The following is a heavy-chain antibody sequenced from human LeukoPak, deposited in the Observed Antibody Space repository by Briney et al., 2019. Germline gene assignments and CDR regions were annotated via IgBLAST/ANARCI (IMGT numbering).Heavy chain of an antibody. V-gene: IGHV5-51*01. CDR3: ARQAYWGSLRSGWFDP. CDR1: GYSFTSYW. J-gene: IGHJ5*02. CDR2: IYPGDSDT. D-gene: IGHD5-12*01. Sequence: GESLKISCKGSGYSFTSYWIGWVRQMPGKGLEWMGIIYPGDSDTRYSPSFQGRVTISADKSISTAYLQWSSLKASDTAMYYCARQAYWGSLRSGWFDPWGQGTLVTVSS.